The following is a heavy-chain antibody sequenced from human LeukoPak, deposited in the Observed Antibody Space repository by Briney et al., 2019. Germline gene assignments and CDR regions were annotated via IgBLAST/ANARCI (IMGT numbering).Heavy chain of an antibody. D-gene: IGHD3-3*01. J-gene: IGHJ5*02. Sequence: PSETLSLTCTVSGGSISTSSYYWGWIRQPPGKGLECIGNIYYSGSTYYKPSLKSRVTISVDTSKNQFSLKLSSVTAADTAVYYCARSHDSIKTFGEVIKSRTRWLDPWGQGTLVTVSS. CDR2: IYYSGST. CDR1: GGSISTSSYY. CDR3: ARSHDSIKTFGEVIKSRTRWLDP. V-gene: IGHV4-39*07.